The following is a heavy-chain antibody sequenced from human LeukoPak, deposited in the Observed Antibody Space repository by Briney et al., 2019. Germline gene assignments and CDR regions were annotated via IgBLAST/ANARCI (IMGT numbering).Heavy chain of an antibody. J-gene: IGHJ4*02. Sequence: GGSLRLSCAASGFTFSSYWMSWVRQAPGKGLEWVANIKQDGSEKYYVDSVKGRFTISRDSAKNSLYLQMNSLRAEDTAVYYCATEDYYDSSGYYFDYWGQGTLVTVSS. D-gene: IGHD3-22*01. V-gene: IGHV3-7*01. CDR2: IKQDGSEK. CDR3: ATEDYYDSSGYYFDY. CDR1: GFTFSSYW.